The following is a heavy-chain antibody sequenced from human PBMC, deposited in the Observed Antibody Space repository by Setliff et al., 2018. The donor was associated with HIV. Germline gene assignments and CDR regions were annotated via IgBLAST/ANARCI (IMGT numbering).Heavy chain of an antibody. Sequence: SETLSLTCTVSGGSISSYYWSWIRQPPGKGLEWIGYIYYSGSTNYNPSLKSRVTISVDTSKNQFPLKLSSVTAADTAVYYCARDRNWNDGGFDYWGQGTLVTVSS. V-gene: IGHV4-59*01. CDR2: IYYSGST. D-gene: IGHD1-1*01. CDR3: ARDRNWNDGGFDY. CDR1: GGSISSYY. J-gene: IGHJ4*02.